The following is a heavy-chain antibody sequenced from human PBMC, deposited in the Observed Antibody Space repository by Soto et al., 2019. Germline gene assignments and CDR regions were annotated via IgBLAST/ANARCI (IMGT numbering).Heavy chain of an antibody. Sequence: VGSLRLSCAASGFTFSSYSMNWVRQAPGKGLEWVSSISSSSSYIYYADSVKGRFTISRDNAKNSLYLQMNSLRAEDTAVYYCAREGSLRHLGPWGQGTLVTVSS. D-gene: IGHD5-12*01. J-gene: IGHJ5*02. V-gene: IGHV3-21*01. CDR2: ISSSSSYI. CDR1: GFTFSSYS. CDR3: AREGSLRHLGP.